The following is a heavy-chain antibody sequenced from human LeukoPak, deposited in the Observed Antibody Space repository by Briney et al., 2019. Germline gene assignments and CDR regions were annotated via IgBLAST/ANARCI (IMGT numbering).Heavy chain of an antibody. CDR1: GLTVNNNY. D-gene: IGHD5-18*01. J-gene: IGHJ4*02. CDR2: LYIGGNT. CDR3: MTAAGYNFGQY. Sequence: PGGSLILSCAASGLTVNNNYMNWVRQAPGKGLEWVSALYIGGNTYYADSVRGRFTISRDNSKNTLYLQMNSLRAEDTAIYYCMTAAGYNFGQYWGQGTLVTVSS. V-gene: IGHV3-53*01.